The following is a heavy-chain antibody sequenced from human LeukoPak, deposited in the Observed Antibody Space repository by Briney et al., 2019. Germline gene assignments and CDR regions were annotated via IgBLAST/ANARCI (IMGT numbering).Heavy chain of an antibody. Sequence: GGSLRLSCVASGFSISTNHMNWVRQALGKGLEWVSTVYGGGSTNYADSVKGRFTVSRDNSKNTLSLQMHSLRAEDTAVYYCARDVLGHISPWGQGTLVTVSS. D-gene: IGHD2-21*01. CDR3: ARDVLGHISP. J-gene: IGHJ1*01. V-gene: IGHV3-53*01. CDR2: VYGGGST. CDR1: GFSISTNH.